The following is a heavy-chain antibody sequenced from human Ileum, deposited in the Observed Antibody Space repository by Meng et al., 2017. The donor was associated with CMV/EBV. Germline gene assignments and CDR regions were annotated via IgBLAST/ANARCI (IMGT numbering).Heavy chain of an antibody. J-gene: IGHJ4*02. CDR2: ISYDGSNK. CDR1: GFTFSSYA. CDR3: ARDQGYSYGYDYFDY. V-gene: IGHV3-30*04. Sequence: SGFTFSSYAMHWVRQAPGKGLEWVAVISYDGSNKYYADSVKGRFTISRDNSKNTLYLQMNSLRAEDTAVYYCARDQGYSYGYDYFDYWGQGTLVTVSS. D-gene: IGHD5-18*01.